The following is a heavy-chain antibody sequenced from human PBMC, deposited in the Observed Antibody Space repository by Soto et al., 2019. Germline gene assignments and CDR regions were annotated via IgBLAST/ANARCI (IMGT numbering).Heavy chain of an antibody. J-gene: IGHJ3*02. CDR1: GYSFTSYW. D-gene: IGHD3-22*01. CDR2: IDPSDSYT. Sequence: GESLKISCKGSGYSFTSYWISWVRQMPGKGLEWMGRIDPSDSYTNYSPSFQGHVTISADKSISTAYLQWSSLKASDTAMYYCARRSPTYYYDSSGRGHDAFDIWGQGTMVTVPS. V-gene: IGHV5-10-1*01. CDR3: ARRSPTYYYDSSGRGHDAFDI.